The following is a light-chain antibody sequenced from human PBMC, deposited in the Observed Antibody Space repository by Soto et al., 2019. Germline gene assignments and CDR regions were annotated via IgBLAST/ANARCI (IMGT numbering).Light chain of an antibody. V-gene: IGKV1-39*01. CDR1: QTISTY. CDR3: QKTSTTPQT. Sequence: DIQMTQSPSSLSASVGDRVTITCRASQTISTYLHWFQQEPGKAPKLLIYGASSLQSGVPSRFSASGSGTEFTLTISSLYPEDFATYYCQKTSTTPQTFGGGTKVVIK. J-gene: IGKJ4*01. CDR2: GAS.